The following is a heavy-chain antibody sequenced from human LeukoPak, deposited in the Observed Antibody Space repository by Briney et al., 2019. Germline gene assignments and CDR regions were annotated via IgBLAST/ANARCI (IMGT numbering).Heavy chain of an antibody. Sequence: PSETLSLTCTVSGGSISSYYWSWIRQPPGKGLEWIGYIYYSGSTNYNPSLKSRVTISVDTSKNQFSLKLSSVTAADTAVYYCARKGSSGSLDVWAQGTTVTVSS. V-gene: IGHV4-59*08. CDR3: ARKGSSGSLDV. CDR2: IYYSGST. D-gene: IGHD3-10*01. CDR1: GGSISSYY. J-gene: IGHJ6*02.